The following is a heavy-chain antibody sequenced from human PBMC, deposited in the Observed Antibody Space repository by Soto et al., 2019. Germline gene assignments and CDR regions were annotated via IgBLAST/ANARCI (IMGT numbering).Heavy chain of an antibody. J-gene: IGHJ5*02. CDR3: ARDRVYNWRMYNWFDP. D-gene: IGHD1-20*01. CDR2: INHSGST. Sequence: SETLSLTCAVYGGSFSGYYWSWIRQPPGKGLEWIGEINHSGSTNYNPSLKSRVTISVDTSKNQFSLKLSSVTAADTAVYYCARDRVYNWRMYNWFDPWGQGTLVTVSS. V-gene: IGHV4-34*01. CDR1: GGSFSGYY.